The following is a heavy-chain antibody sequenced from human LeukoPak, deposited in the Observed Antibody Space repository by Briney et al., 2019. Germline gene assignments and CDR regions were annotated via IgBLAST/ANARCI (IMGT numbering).Heavy chain of an antibody. J-gene: IGHJ6*03. CDR2: ISGYNGNT. Sequence: ASVKVSCKASTYTFTRYGISWVRQAPGQGLEWMGWISGYNGNTNYAQKFLGRVSMTADTATSTAYMELRSLTSDDTAVYYCARASSSGWYLWLNYYYYYMDVWGKGTTVTISS. CDR3: ARASSSGWYLWLNYYYYYMDV. CDR1: TYTFTRYG. D-gene: IGHD6-19*01. V-gene: IGHV1-18*01.